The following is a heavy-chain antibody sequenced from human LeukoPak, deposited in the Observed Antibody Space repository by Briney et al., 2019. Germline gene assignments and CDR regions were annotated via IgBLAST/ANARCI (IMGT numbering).Heavy chain of an antibody. CDR2: IEQDGSEK. D-gene: IGHD3-10*01. Sequence: GGSLRLSCAASGFTFSSYWMSWVRQAPGKGLEWVANIEQDGSEKYYVDSVKGRFTISRDNAKNSLYLQMNSLRAEDTAVYYCARVSGFGELLPYYYYGMDVWGQGTTVTVSS. J-gene: IGHJ6*02. CDR3: ARVSGFGELLPYYYYGMDV. CDR1: GFTFSSYW. V-gene: IGHV3-7*01.